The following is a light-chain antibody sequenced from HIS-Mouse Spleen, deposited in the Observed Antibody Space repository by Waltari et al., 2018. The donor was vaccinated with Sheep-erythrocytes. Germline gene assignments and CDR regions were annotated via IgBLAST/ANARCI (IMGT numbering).Light chain of an antibody. V-gene: IGKV1-5*03. J-gene: IGKJ1*01. CDR1: QSISSW. Sequence: DIQMTQSPSTLSASVGDRVTITCRASQSISSWLAWYQQKPGKAPKLRIDKASSLESGVPSRFSGSGSGTEFTLTISSLQPDDFATYYCQQYNSYSTWTFGQGTKVEIK. CDR3: QQYNSYSTWT. CDR2: KAS.